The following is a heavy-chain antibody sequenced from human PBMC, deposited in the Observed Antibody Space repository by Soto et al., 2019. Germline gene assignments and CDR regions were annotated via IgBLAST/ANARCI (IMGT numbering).Heavy chain of an antibody. Sequence: GGSLRLSCAASGFTFSSYAMSWVRQAPGKGLEWVSAISGSGGSTYYADSVKGRFTISRDNSKNTLYLQMNSLRAEDTAVYYCAKDKVAARTLYYYGMDVWGQGTTVTVSS. D-gene: IGHD6-6*01. CDR1: GFTFSSYA. V-gene: IGHV3-23*01. J-gene: IGHJ6*02. CDR3: AKDKVAARTLYYYGMDV. CDR2: ISGSGGST.